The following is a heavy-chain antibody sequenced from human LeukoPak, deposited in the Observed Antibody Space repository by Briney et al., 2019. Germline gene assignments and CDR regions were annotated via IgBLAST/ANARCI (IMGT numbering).Heavy chain of an antibody. Sequence: SETLSLTCTVSGGSISSGGYSWSWIRQRPGKGLEWIGSIYYSGSTYYNPSLKSRLTILFDTSKKQFSLEVTSVTAADTAVYYCARVTTHYYFGMEVWGHGTTVTVSS. V-gene: IGHV4-31*03. J-gene: IGHJ6*02. CDR3: ARVTTHYYFGMEV. CDR2: IYYSGST. D-gene: IGHD4-11*01. CDR1: GGSISSGGYS.